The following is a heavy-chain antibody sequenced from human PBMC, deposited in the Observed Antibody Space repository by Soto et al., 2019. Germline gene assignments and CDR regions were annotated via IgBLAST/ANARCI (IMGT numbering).Heavy chain of an antibody. D-gene: IGHD2-15*01. V-gene: IGHV1-69*12. CDR2: IIPIFGTA. Sequence: QVQLVQSGAEVKKPGSSVKVSCKASRGTFSSYAISWVRQAPGQGLEWMGGIIPIFGTANYAQKFQGRVTITADESTSTAYMELSSLISEDTAVYYCARGGECGGGGSCYYYYYGMDVWGQGTTVTVSS. CDR1: RGTFSSYA. CDR3: ARGGECGGGGSCYYYYYGMDV. J-gene: IGHJ6*02.